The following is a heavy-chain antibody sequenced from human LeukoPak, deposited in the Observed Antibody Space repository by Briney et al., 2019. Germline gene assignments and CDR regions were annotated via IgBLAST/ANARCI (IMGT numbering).Heavy chain of an antibody. D-gene: IGHD5-18*01. V-gene: IGHV1-69*06. J-gene: IGHJ4*02. CDR3: ARRDSYGSNFDY. CDR2: IIPTCGTA. Sequence: SVMVSCKASGGTFSSYAISWVRQAPGQGLEWMGRIIPTCGTANYAQKFQGRVTITADKSTSTAYMELSSLRSEDTAVYYCARRDSYGSNFDYWGQGTLVTVSS. CDR1: GGTFSSYA.